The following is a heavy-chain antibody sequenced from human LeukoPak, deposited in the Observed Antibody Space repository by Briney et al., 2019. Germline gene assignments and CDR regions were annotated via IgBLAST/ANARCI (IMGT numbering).Heavy chain of an antibody. J-gene: IGHJ4*02. CDR2: ISRSGDST. V-gene: IGHV3-23*01. CDR1: GFTFSSYS. Sequence: PGGSLRLSCVVSGFTFSSYSMSWVREAPGQGLEWVSAISRSGDSTYYRDSVKGRFTISRDNSKNTLYLHMNSLTAEDTGLSYCAKRRESGIGSLYYFASSGQGTLVTASS. CDR3: AKRRESGIGSLYYFAS. D-gene: IGHD1-14*01.